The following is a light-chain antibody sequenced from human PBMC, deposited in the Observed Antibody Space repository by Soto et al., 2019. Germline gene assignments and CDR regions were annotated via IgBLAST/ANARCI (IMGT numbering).Light chain of an antibody. CDR2: GNS. J-gene: IGLJ1*01. Sequence: SALTQPPSVSGAPGPTVTISCTGNSSNSGAGYDVHWYQQLPGTAPKLLIYGNSNRPSGVADRFSGSKSGTSASLAITGLQAEDEADYCCQSYDRSRSGSRVFGTGTRSPS. V-gene: IGLV1-40*01. CDR3: QSYDRSRSGSRV. CDR1: SSNSGAGYD.